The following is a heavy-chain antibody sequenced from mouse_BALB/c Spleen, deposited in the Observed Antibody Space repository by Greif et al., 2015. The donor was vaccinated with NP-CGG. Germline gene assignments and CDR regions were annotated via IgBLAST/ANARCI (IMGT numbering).Heavy chain of an antibody. CDR2: ISSGSSTI. CDR3: AREVHYSFAY. CDR1: GFTFSSFG. D-gene: IGHD1-2*01. J-gene: IGHJ3*01. V-gene: IGHV5-17*02. Sequence: EVKLVESGGGLVQPGGSRKLSCAASGFTFSSFGMHWVRQAPEKGLEWVAYISSGSSTIYYADTVKGRFTISRDNPKNTLFLQMTSLRSEDTAMYYCAREVHYSFAYWGQGTLVTVSA.